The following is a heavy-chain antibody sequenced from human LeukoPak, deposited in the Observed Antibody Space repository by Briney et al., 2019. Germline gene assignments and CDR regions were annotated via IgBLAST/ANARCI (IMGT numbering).Heavy chain of an antibody. CDR1: GFTFSNAW. D-gene: IGHD1-7*01. CDR3: AREGRTTPLDY. Sequence: PGGSLRLSCAASGFTFSNAWMSWVRQAPGKGLEWVGRIKSKTDGGTTDYAAPVKGRFTISRDDSKNTLYLQMNSRKTEDTAVYYCAREGRTTPLDYWGQGTLVTVSS. J-gene: IGHJ4*02. CDR2: IKSKTDGGTT. V-gene: IGHV3-15*01.